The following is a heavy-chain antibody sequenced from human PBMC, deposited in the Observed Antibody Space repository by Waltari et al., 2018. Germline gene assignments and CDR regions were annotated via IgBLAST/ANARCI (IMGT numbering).Heavy chain of an antibody. CDR3: ARDAGTHIVVVPAARGLYGMDV. CDR2: INAGNGNT. CDR1: GYTFTSYA. V-gene: IGHV1-3*01. J-gene: IGHJ6*02. D-gene: IGHD2-2*01. Sequence: QVQLVQSGAEVKKPGASVKVSCKASGYTFTSYAMHWVRQAPGQRLEWMGWINAGNGNTKYSQKFQGRVTITRDTSASTAYMELSSLRSEDTAVYYWARDAGTHIVVVPAARGLYGMDVWGQGTTVTVSS.